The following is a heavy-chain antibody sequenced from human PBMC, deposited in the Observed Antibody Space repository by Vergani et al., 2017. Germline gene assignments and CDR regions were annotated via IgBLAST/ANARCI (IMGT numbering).Heavy chain of an antibody. D-gene: IGHD5-24*01. Sequence: EVQLVESGGGLLKPGDHVRLSCAVSGLNFNDAWMTWVRQAPGKGLEWLGRVISKKDGEKADNSPHVKGTITISRDESKSTIYLDMNSLRIEDTATYYCSTYNVGASFSWGPGTRVTVSS. J-gene: IGHJ4*02. CDR2: VISKKDGEKA. V-gene: IGHV3-15*01. CDR1: GLNFNDAW. CDR3: STYNVGASFS.